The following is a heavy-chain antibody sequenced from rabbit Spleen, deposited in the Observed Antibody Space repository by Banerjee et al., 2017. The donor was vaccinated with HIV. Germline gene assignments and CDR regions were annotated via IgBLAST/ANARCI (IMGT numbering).Heavy chain of an antibody. D-gene: IGHD4-2*01. CDR2: IDAGSSGST. J-gene: IGHJ3*01. CDR1: GFPFSSTDY. V-gene: IGHV1S45*01. Sequence: QEQLEESGGGLVQPEGSLTLTCKASGFPFSSTDYMCWVRQAPGKGLEWIACIDAGSSGSTWYASWAKGRFTISKTSSTTVTLQMTSLTAADMAIYFCARGINYSGVSRIYDIGRLDIWGPGTLVTVS. CDR3: ARGINYSGVSRIYDIGRLDI.